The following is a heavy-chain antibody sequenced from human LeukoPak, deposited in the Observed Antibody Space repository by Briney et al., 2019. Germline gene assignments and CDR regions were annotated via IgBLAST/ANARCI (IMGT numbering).Heavy chain of an antibody. V-gene: IGHV3-15*01. D-gene: IGHD5-12*01. CDR3: TTGGYGGQFDY. CDR1: GFAFSNAW. Sequence: PGGSLRLSCAASGFAFSNAWMSWVRQAPGRGLEWVGRIKSKTDGGTTDYAAPVKGRFTISRDDSKNTLYLQMNSLKTEDTAVYYCTTGGYGGQFDYWGQGTLVTVSS. CDR2: IKSKTDGGTT. J-gene: IGHJ4*02.